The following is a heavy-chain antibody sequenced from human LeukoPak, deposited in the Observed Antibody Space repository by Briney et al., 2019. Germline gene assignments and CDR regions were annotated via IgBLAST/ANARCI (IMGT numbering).Heavy chain of an antibody. CDR2: IKKDGSEK. Sequence: GGSLRLSCAASGFTFSSYWMSWVRQAPGKGLEWVANIKKDGSEKYYVDSVKGRFTISRDNAKTSLYLQMNSLRAEDTAVYYCAKGGTAYSSGWYHYWGQGTLVTVSS. D-gene: IGHD6-19*01. V-gene: IGHV3-7*03. CDR3: AKGGTAYSSGWYHY. CDR1: GFTFSSYW. J-gene: IGHJ4*02.